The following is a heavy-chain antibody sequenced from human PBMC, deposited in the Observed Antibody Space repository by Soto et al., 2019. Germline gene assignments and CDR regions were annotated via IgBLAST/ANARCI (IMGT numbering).Heavy chain of an antibody. Sequence: EVQLVQSGAEVKKPGESLKISCKGSGYSFTSYWIGWVRQMPGKGLEWMGIIYPGDSDTRYSPSFQGQVTISADKSISTAYLQWSSLKASDTAMYYCARLKTYYYGSGSQRNFQHWGQGTLVTVSS. CDR3: ARLKTYYYGSGSQRNFQH. CDR2: IYPGDSDT. D-gene: IGHD3-10*01. CDR1: GYSFTSYW. V-gene: IGHV5-51*03. J-gene: IGHJ1*01.